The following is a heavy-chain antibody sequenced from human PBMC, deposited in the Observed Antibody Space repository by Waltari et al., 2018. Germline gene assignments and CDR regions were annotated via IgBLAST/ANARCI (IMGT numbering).Heavy chain of an antibody. CDR1: GGSISSSRYY. CDR2: IYYSGST. J-gene: IGHJ4*02. D-gene: IGHD1-26*01. V-gene: IGHV4-39*07. Sequence: QLQLQESGPGLVKPSETLSLTCTVAGGSISSSRYYWGWIRQSPGNVLEWIGSIYYSGSTYYNPSFKIRVTISLDTSKNQFSLKLSSVTAAGTAVYYCARVATRWYFDYWGQGTLVTVSS. CDR3: ARVATRWYFDY.